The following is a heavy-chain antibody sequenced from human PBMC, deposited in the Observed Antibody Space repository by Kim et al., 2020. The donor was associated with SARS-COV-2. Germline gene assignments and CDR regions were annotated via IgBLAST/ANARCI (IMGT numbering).Heavy chain of an antibody. CDR2: IKQDGSEK. V-gene: IGHV3-7*01. Sequence: GGSLRLSCAASGFTFSSYWMSWVRQAPGKGLEWVANIKQDGSEKYYVDSVKGRFTISRDNTKNSLYLQMNSLRAEDTAVYYCARGGSSGWYPLNDYWGQGTLVTVSS. CDR3: ARGGSSGWYPLNDY. CDR1: GFTFSSYW. J-gene: IGHJ4*02. D-gene: IGHD6-19*01.